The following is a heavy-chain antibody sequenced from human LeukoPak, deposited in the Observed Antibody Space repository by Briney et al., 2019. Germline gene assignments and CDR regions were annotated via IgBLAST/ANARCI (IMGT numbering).Heavy chain of an antibody. CDR3: ARAHIVVVTAVVNWFDP. V-gene: IGHV1-18*01. J-gene: IGHJ5*02. D-gene: IGHD2-21*02. CDR2: ISAYNGNT. Sequence: ISWXXQAPGQGLEWMGWISAYNGNTNYAQKLQGRVTMTTDTSTSTAYMELRSLRSDDTAVYYCARAHIVVVTAVVNWFDPWGQGTLVTVSS.